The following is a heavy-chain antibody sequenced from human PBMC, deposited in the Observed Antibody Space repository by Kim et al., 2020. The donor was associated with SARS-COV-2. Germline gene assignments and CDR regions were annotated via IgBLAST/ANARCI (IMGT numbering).Heavy chain of an antibody. V-gene: IGHV4-59*08. CDR2: IYYSGST. Sequence: SETLSLTCTVSGGSISSYYWSWIRQPPGKGLEWIGYIYYSGSTNYNPSLKSRVTISVDTSKNQFSLKLSSVTAADTAVYYCARHWRESTMVRGVPFDIWGQGTMVTVSS. D-gene: IGHD3-10*01. J-gene: IGHJ3*02. CDR3: ARHWRESTMVRGVPFDI. CDR1: GGSISSYY.